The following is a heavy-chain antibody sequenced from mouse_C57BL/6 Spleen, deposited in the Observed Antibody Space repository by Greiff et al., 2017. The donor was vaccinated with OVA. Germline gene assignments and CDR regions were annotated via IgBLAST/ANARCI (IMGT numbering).Heavy chain of an antibody. D-gene: IGHD4-1*01. V-gene: IGHV7-1*01. Sequence: EVNLVESGGGLVQSGRSLRLSCATSGFTFSDFYMEWVRQAPGKGLEWIAASRNKANDYTTEYSASGKGRFIVSRDTSQSILSLQMNALRAEDTAIYYCARDGILGRAMDYWGQGTSVTVSS. CDR1: GFTFSDFY. CDR2: SRNKANDYTT. J-gene: IGHJ4*01. CDR3: ARDGILGRAMDY.